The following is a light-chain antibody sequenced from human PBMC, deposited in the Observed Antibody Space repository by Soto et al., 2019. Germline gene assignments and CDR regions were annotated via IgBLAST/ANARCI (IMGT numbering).Light chain of an antibody. CDR2: EAL. CDR3: QQRNNWPLT. J-gene: IGKJ4*02. Sequence: DIVMTQSPDSLSLSPGERATLSCRASRSISTYLAWYQQKPGQAPRLLIYEALNRATGIPARFSGSGSGTDFTLTISSLEPEDFAVYYCQQRNNWPLTFGGGTKVDIK. CDR1: RSISTY. V-gene: IGKV3-11*01.